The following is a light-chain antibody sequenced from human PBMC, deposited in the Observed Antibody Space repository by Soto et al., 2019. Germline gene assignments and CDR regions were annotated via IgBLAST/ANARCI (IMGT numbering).Light chain of an antibody. CDR1: QSVTSN. CDR2: GAS. V-gene: IGKV3-20*01. J-gene: IGKJ1*01. Sequence: TPSPYTLSVYPGDRAPLSCMASQSVTSNLAWYQQKPGQAPRLLIYGASSRATGIPDRFSGSGSGTDFTLTISRLEPEDFAVYYCQQYGSSPATVGQGTKVDIK. CDR3: QQYGSSPAT.